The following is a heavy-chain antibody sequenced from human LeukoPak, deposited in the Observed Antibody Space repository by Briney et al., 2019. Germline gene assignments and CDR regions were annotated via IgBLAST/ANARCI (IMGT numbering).Heavy chain of an antibody. V-gene: IGHV4-59*01. Sequence: SETLSLTCTVSGGSISSYYWSWIRQPPGKGLEWIGSIYYSGSTYYNPSLKSRVTISVDTSKNQFSLKLSSVTAADTAVYYCARGYDILTGYYGYYYGMDVWGQGTTVTVSS. D-gene: IGHD3-9*01. CDR3: ARGYDILTGYYGYYYGMDV. CDR2: IYYSGST. CDR1: GGSISSYY. J-gene: IGHJ6*02.